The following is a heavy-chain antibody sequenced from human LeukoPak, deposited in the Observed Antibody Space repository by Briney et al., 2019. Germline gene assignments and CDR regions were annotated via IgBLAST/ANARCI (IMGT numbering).Heavy chain of an antibody. Sequence: GGSLRLSCAASGFTVSSNYMSWVRQAPGKGLEWVSVIYSGGSTYYADSVKGRFTISRDNSKNTLYLQMNSLRAEDTAVYHCATFSYAGNAGGSVGPWGQGTLVTVSS. CDR3: ATFSYAGNAGGSVGP. CDR2: IYSGGST. D-gene: IGHD4-23*01. J-gene: IGHJ5*02. V-gene: IGHV3-53*01. CDR1: GFTVSSNY.